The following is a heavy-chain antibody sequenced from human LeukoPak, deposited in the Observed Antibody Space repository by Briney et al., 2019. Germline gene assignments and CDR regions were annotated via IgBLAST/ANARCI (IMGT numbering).Heavy chain of an antibody. CDR2: IYPGDSDT. CDR1: GYSFSTYW. D-gene: IGHD6-6*01. CDR3: ARHGVTGSSSSPNDY. J-gene: IGHJ4*02. Sequence: GESLKISCQGSGYSFSTYWIAWVRQMPGKGLELMGFIYPGDSDTRYSPSFQGQVTISADKSISTAYLQWSSLKVTDSAMYYCARHGVTGSSSSPNDYWGQGTLVTVSS. V-gene: IGHV5-51*01.